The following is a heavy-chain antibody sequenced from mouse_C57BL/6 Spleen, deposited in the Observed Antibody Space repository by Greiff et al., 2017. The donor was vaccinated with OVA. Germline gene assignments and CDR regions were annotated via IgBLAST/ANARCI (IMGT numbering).Heavy chain of an antibody. J-gene: IGHJ2*01. D-gene: IGHD2-3*01. V-gene: IGHV1-19*01. CDR3: ARISLYDGYDY. CDR2: INPYNGGT. CDR1: GYTFTDYY. Sequence: VQLKQSGPVLVKPGASVKMSCKASGYTFTDYYMNWVKQSHGKSLEWIGVINPYNGGTSYNQKFKGKATLTVDKSSSTAYMELNSLTSEDSAVYYCARISLYDGYDYWGQGTTLTVSS.